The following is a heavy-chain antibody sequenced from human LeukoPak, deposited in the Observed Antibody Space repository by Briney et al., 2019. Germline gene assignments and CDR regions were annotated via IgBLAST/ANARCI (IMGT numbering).Heavy chain of an antibody. CDR1: GFTFDDYA. CDR3: AKDRGSGSYLSYGLDY. J-gene: IGHJ4*02. CDR2: ISWDGGST. Sequence: GGTLRLSCAASGFTFDDYAMHWVRQAPGKGLEWVSLISWDGGSTYYADSVKGRFTISRDNSRNSLYLQMNSLRAEDTALYYCAKDRGSGSYLSYGLDYWGQGTLVTVSS. D-gene: IGHD3-10*01. V-gene: IGHV3-43D*03.